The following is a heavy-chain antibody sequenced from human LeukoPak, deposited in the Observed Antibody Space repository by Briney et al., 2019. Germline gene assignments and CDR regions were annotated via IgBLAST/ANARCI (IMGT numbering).Heavy chain of an antibody. CDR3: ARFPMASPAGAFDI. Sequence: SQTLSLTCAVSGGSISSGGYSWSWIRQPPGKGLEWIGYIYHSGSTYYNPSLKSRVTISVDRSKNQFSLKLSSVTAADTAVYYCARFPMASPAGAFDIWGQGTMVTVSS. CDR1: GGSISSGGYS. CDR2: IYHSGST. J-gene: IGHJ3*02. V-gene: IGHV4-30-2*01. D-gene: IGHD3-10*01.